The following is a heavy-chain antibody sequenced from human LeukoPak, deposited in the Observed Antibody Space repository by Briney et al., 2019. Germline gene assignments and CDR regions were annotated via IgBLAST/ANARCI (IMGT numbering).Heavy chain of an antibody. CDR1: GGSISSSSYY. Sequence: PSETLSLTCTVSGGSISSSSYYWGWIRQPPGKGLGWIGSIYYSGSTYYNPSLKSRVTISVDTSKNQFSLKVSSVTAADTAVYYCARPAYCSSTSCSFFDYWGQGTLVTVSS. V-gene: IGHV4-39*01. CDR3: ARPAYCSSTSCSFFDY. CDR2: IYYSGST. J-gene: IGHJ4*02. D-gene: IGHD2-2*01.